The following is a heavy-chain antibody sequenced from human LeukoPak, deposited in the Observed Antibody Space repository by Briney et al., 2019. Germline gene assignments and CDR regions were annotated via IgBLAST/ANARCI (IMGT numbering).Heavy chain of an antibody. Sequence: SQTLSLTCSVSGDSISSCGYYWHWIRQHPEKGLEWIGYIYSTGTTYYNPSLTSRLTMSLDTSKNQFSLKVTSVTAADTAVYFCARDRPDTTSPTTVGRFDPWGQGTLVTVSS. CDR2: IYSTGTT. D-gene: IGHD1-26*01. V-gene: IGHV4-31*03. CDR3: ARDRPDTTSPTTVGRFDP. CDR1: GDSISSCGYY. J-gene: IGHJ5*02.